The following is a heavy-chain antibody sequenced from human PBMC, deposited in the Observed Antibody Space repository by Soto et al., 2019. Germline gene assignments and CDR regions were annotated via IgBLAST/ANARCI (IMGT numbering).Heavy chain of an antibody. CDR2: ISYDGSNK. D-gene: IGHD5-18*01. CDR3: AKDPRIQLWSHLYFDY. Sequence: LRLSCAASGFTFSSYGMHWVRQAPGKGLEWVAVISYDGSNKYYADSVKGRFTISRDNSKNTLYLQMNSLRAEDTAVYYCAKDPRIQLWSHLYFDYWGQGTLVTVSS. CDR1: GFTFSSYG. J-gene: IGHJ4*02. V-gene: IGHV3-30*18.